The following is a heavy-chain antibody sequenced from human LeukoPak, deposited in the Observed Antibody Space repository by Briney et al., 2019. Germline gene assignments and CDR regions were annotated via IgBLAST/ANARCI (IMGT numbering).Heavy chain of an antibody. CDR2: ISGGGETT. J-gene: IGHJ4*02. CDR3: AREPDTSSSDYFDY. Sequence: GGSLRLSCAASGFSFSIYWMSWVRQASGKGLEWVSYISGGGETTYYADSVRGRFTISRDNAKNSLYLQVNSLRAEDTAVYYCAREPDTSSSDYFDYWGQGTLVTVSS. CDR1: GFSFSIYW. V-gene: IGHV3-48*04. D-gene: IGHD6-6*01.